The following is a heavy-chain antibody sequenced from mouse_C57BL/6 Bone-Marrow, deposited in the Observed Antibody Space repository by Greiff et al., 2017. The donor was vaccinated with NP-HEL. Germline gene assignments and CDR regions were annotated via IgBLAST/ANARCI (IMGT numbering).Heavy chain of an antibody. CDR2: ISGGGGNT. J-gene: IGHJ3*01. V-gene: IGHV5-9*01. D-gene: IGHD1-1*01. CDR3: ARFTTVVED. CDR1: GFTFSSYT. Sequence: EVNVVESGGGLVKPGGSLKLSCAASGFTFSSYTMSWVRQTPEKRLEWVATISGGGGNTYYPDSVKGRFTISRDNAKNTLYLQMSSLRSEDTALYYCARFTTVVEDWGQGTLVTVSA.